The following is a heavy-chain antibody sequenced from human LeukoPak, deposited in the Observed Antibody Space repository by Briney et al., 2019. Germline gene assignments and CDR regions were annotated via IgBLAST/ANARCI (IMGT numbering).Heavy chain of an antibody. V-gene: IGHV3-7*01. Sequence: PGGSLRLSCAASGFTFNSYWMSWVRQTPGKGLEWVANIKQDGSEECYVGSVKGRFTVSRDNAKSSLFLQMNSLRVEDTAVYYCARGPTPSYYYGSGSYYSLDFWGQGTLVTVSS. J-gene: IGHJ4*02. CDR1: GFTFNSYW. CDR2: IKQDGSEE. CDR3: ARGPTPSYYYGSGSYYSLDF. D-gene: IGHD3-10*01.